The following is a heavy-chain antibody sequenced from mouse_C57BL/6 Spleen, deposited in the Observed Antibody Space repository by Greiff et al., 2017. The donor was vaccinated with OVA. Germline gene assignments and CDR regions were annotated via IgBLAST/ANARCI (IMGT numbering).Heavy chain of an antibody. Sequence: VQLQQSGPGLVQPSQSLSITCTVSGFSLPSYGVHWVRQSPGKGLEWLGVIWSGGSTDYNAAFISRLSISKDNSKSQVFFKMNSLQADDTAIYYCARKRIITTVVADAMDDWGQGTSVTVSS. J-gene: IGHJ4*01. CDR3: ARKRIITTVVADAMDD. CDR1: GFSLPSYG. CDR2: IWSGGST. V-gene: IGHV2-2*01. D-gene: IGHD1-1*01.